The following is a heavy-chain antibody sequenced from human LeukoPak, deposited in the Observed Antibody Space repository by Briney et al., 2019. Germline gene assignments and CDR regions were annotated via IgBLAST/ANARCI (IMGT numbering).Heavy chain of an antibody. CDR2: IKQDGSEK. V-gene: IGHV3-7*01. Sequence: GGSLRLSCVASGYIFSPYWMSWVRQAPGKGLEWVANIKQDGSEKYYVDSVKGRFTISRDNAKNSLYLQMNSLRAEDTAVYYCARDGGGMDVWGQGTTVTVSS. CDR1: GYIFSPYW. CDR3: ARDGGGMDV. J-gene: IGHJ6*02. D-gene: IGHD3-3*01.